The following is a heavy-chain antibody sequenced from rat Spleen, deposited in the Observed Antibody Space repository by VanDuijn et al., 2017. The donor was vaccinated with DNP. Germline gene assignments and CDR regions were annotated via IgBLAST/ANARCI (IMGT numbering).Heavy chain of an antibody. J-gene: IGHJ2*01. CDR3: GRSTG. Sequence: QVQLKESGPGLVQPSQTLSLTCTVSGFSLTSYTVSWVRQPPGKGLEWIAAISSGGSTYYNSALKSRLSISRDTSKSQVFLKMNSLQTEDTAMYFCGRSTGWGQGVMVTVSS. CDR2: ISSGGST. V-gene: IGHV2-6*01. D-gene: IGHD3-4*01. CDR1: GFSLTSYT.